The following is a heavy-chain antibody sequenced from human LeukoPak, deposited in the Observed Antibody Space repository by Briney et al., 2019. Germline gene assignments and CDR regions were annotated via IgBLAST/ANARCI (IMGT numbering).Heavy chain of an antibody. CDR3: ARGGDYGDAPLIDY. Sequence: PGRSLRLSCAASGFTFSSYAMHWVHQAPGKGLEWVSFISSSSSYIYYADSVKGRFTISRDNAKNSLYLQMNSLRAEDTAVYYCARGGDYGDAPLIDYWGQGTLVTVSS. D-gene: IGHD4-17*01. J-gene: IGHJ4*02. V-gene: IGHV3-21*01. CDR1: GFTFSSYA. CDR2: ISSSSSYI.